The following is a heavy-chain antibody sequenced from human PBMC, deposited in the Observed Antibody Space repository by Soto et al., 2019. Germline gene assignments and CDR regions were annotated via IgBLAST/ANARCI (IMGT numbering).Heavy chain of an antibody. V-gene: IGHV4-38-2*01. CDR3: AGYNWNYYFDP. CDR2: IYHSGST. CDR1: GYSISSGYY. J-gene: IGHJ5*02. Sequence: SETLSLTCAVSGYSISSGYYWGWLRQPPGKGLEWIGHIYHSGSTIYNPSLKSRVTISIDTSKSQFSLNLNSMTAADTAVYYCAGYNWNYYFDPWGQGTLVTVSS. D-gene: IGHD1-7*01.